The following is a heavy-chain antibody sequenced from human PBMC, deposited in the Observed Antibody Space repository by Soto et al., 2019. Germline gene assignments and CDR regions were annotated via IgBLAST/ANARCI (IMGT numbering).Heavy chain of an antibody. CDR3: ARLWGWFGDY. CDR2: IYYSGST. D-gene: IGHD3-10*01. Sequence: QVQLQESGPGLVKPSETLSLTCTVSGGSISSYYWSWIRQPPGKGLEWIGYIYYSGSTNYNPSLNSRATKSVDTSKNQFPLILSSVTAADTAVYYCARLWGWFGDYWGQGTLVTVSS. J-gene: IGHJ4*02. V-gene: IGHV4-59*08. CDR1: GGSISSYY.